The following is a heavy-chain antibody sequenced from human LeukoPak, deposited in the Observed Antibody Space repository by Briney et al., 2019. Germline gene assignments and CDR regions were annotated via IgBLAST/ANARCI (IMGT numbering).Heavy chain of an antibody. V-gene: IGHV3-21*01. J-gene: IGHJ4*02. CDR3: AREGDYYDSSGYWY. Sequence: GGSLRLSCAPSGFTFSSYSMNWVRQAPGKGLEWVSSISSSSSYIYYADSVKGRFTISRDNAKNSLYLQMNSLRAEDTAVYYCAREGDYYDSSGYWYWGQGTLVTVSS. CDR1: GFTFSSYS. CDR2: ISSSSSYI. D-gene: IGHD3-22*01.